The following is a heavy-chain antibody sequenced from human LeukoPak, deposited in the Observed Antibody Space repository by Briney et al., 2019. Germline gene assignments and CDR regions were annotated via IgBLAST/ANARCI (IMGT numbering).Heavy chain of an antibody. Sequence: GGSLRLSCAASGFTFNNYGMHWVRQAPGKGLEWVAVISYDGSNKYYADSVKGRFTISRDNSKNTLYLQMNSLRAEDTAVYYCAKDAREYLGPYYYGMDVWGQGTTVTASS. D-gene: IGHD2/OR15-2a*01. J-gene: IGHJ6*02. CDR3: AKDAREYLGPYYYGMDV. CDR1: GFTFNNYG. V-gene: IGHV3-30*18. CDR2: ISYDGSNK.